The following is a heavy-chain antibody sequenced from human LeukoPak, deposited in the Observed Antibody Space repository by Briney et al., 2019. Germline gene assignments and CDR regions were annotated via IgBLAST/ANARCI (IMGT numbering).Heavy chain of an antibody. D-gene: IGHD6-13*01. CDR1: GFTFSSYA. Sequence: GGSLRLSCAASGFTFSSYAMSWVRQAPGKGLEWVSGISWNSGSIGYADSVKGRFTISRDNAKNSLYLQMNSLRAEDTALYYCAKDKVGSSSWYPQYFDYWGQGTLVTVSS. V-gene: IGHV3-9*01. J-gene: IGHJ4*02. CDR2: ISWNSGSI. CDR3: AKDKVGSSSWYPQYFDY.